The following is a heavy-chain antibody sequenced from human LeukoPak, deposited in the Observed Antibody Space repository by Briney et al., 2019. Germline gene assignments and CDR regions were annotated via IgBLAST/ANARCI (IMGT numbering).Heavy chain of an antibody. J-gene: IGHJ4*02. CDR1: GGSFSSSY. V-gene: IGHV4-59*01. Sequence: YPSETLSLTCTVSGGSFSSSYWSWIRQAPGKGLEWIGYFYYSGTTNYNPSLKSRVTISADTSKNQFSLKVSSVTAADTAVYFCAGASGWEPYRFDSWGQGTLVTVSS. D-gene: IGHD1-26*01. CDR3: AGASGWEPYRFDS. CDR2: FYYSGTT.